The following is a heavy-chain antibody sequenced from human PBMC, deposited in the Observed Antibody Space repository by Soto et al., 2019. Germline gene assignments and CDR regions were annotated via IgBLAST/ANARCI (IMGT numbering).Heavy chain of an antibody. V-gene: IGHV1-18*01. CDR2: ISNVNGNT. J-gene: IGHJ6*03. CDR1: GYTFTHYG. CDR3: ARGGSIVVVPAAITFGGINYYYYMDV. D-gene: IGHD2-2*01. Sequence: ASVKVSCKASGYTFTHYGVSWVRQAPGQGLEWLGRISNVNGNTNYAENFQGRVTMTTDTSTSTAYMELRSLRSDDTAVYYCARGGSIVVVPAAITFGGINYYYYMDVWGKGTTVTVSS.